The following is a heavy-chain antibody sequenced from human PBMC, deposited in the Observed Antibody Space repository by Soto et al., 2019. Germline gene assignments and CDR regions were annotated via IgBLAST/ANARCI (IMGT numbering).Heavy chain of an antibody. V-gene: IGHV4-39*01. CDR2: IYYSGST. J-gene: IGHJ3*02. CDR3: ARRHQLTAGYAFDI. D-gene: IGHD6-13*01. Sequence: QLQLQESGPGPVKPSETLSLTCTVSGGSISSSSYYWGWIRQPPGKGLEWIGSIYYSGSTYYNPSLKSRVTISVDTSKNQFSLKLSSVTAADTAVYYCARRHQLTAGYAFDIWGQGKMVTVSS. CDR1: GGSISSSSYY.